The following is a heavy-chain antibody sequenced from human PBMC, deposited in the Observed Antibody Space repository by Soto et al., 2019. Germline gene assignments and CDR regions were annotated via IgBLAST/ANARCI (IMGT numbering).Heavy chain of an antibody. J-gene: IGHJ4*02. D-gene: IGHD6-13*01. V-gene: IGHV4-4*02. CDR3: ARDPPSGYSSSWYNV. Sequence: SETLSLTCAVSGGSISSSNWWSWVRQPPGKGLEWIGEIYHSGSTNYNPSLKSRVTISVDKSKNQFSLKLGSVTAADTAMYYCARDPPSGYSSSWYNVWGQGTLVTVSS. CDR1: GGSISSSNW. CDR2: IYHSGST.